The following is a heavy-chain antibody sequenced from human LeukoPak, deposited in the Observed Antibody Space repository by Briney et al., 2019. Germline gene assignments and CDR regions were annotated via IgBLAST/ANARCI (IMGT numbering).Heavy chain of an antibody. CDR2: IYYSGST. D-gene: IGHD5-18*01. CDR1: GGSISSSDYY. Sequence: PSETLSLTCTVSGGSISSSDYYWGWIRQPPGKGLEWIGCIYYSGSTYYNPSVKSRVTISKDTSKNQFSLRVTSVTAADTAVYYCARDYELWQVFDLWGRGTLVTVSS. V-gene: IGHV4-39*02. CDR3: ARDYELWQVFDL. J-gene: IGHJ2*01.